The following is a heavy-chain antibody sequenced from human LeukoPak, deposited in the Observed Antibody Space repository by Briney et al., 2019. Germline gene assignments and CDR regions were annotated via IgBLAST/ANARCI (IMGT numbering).Heavy chain of an antibody. CDR1: GFTFNSFS. D-gene: IGHD4-17*01. CDR3: ARVIGSYGDSAY. J-gene: IGHJ4*02. V-gene: IGHV3-48*04. CDR2: ITSSGTST. Sequence: PGGSLRLSCEASGFTFNSFSMNWVRQAPGKGLEWISYITSSGTSTYYADSVKGRFAISRDNAKNSLYLQMNSLRAEDTAVYYCARVIGSYGDSAYWGQGTLVTVSS.